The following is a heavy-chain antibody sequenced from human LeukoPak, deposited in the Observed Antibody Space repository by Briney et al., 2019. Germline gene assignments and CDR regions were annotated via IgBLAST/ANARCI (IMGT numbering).Heavy chain of an antibody. V-gene: IGHV1-8*03. Sequence: ASVKVSCKASGYTFTSYDINWVRQATGQGLEWMGWMNPNSGNTGYAQKFQGRVTITRNTSISTAYMELSSLRSEDTAVYYCARTARGSYQFDYWGQGTLVTVSS. CDR2: MNPNSGNT. J-gene: IGHJ4*02. CDR1: GYTFTSYD. D-gene: IGHD1-26*01. CDR3: ARTARGSYQFDY.